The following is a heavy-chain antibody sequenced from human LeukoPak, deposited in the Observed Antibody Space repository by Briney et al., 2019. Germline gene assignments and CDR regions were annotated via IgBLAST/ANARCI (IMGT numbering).Heavy chain of an antibody. CDR3: AREFGHCYGDNCFYFFDT. CDR1: GYTLTNYN. CDR2: INTYKGDT. D-gene: IGHD4-23*01. Sequence: ASVKVSCKASGYTLTNYNISWVRQAPGQGLEWMGWINTYKGDTLYAQKLQGRVTMTADTSTNTASMELRSLRFDDTAVYYCAREFGHCYGDNCFYFFDTWGQGFRVTVSS. V-gene: IGHV1-18*01. J-gene: IGHJ4*02.